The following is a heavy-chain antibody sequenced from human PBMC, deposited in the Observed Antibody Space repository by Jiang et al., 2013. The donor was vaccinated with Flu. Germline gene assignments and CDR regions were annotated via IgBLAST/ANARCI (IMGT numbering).Heavy chain of an antibody. D-gene: IGHD2-15*01. CDR3: ARVKADCNGDACDYWRNEY. Sequence: GLVQPGGSLRLSCAASGFTFTSHSINWVRQSPGKGLEWLAYINVGSTNIYYADSVKGRFTVSRDNAKNSVYLQMNSLRDEDTAVYYCARVKADCNGDACDYWRNEYWGQGTLVTVSS. CDR1: GFTFTSHS. J-gene: IGHJ4*02. V-gene: IGHV3-48*02. CDR2: INVGSTNI.